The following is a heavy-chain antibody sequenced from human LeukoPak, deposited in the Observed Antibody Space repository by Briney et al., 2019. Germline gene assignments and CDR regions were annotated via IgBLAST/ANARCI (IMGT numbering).Heavy chain of an antibody. Sequence: SESLCLSSTVSGGSISSSSYYWGGSRQPPGKGLEWVGSVYYSGGTYYKPSLTSRVTISVDTYKHQCSLRLSSVTAPDTPGYFWARLIVVVADARPHYYMDVWGKGTTVTVSS. D-gene: IGHD2-15*01. CDR3: ARLIVVVADARPHYYMDV. J-gene: IGHJ6*03. CDR2: VYYSGGT. CDR1: GGSISSSSYY. V-gene: IGHV4-39*01.